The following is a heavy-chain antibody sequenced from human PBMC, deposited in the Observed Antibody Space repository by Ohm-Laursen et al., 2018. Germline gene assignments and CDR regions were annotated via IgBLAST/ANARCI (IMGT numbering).Heavy chain of an antibody. V-gene: IGHV4-59*08. CDR1: GGSIRSYY. Sequence: GPLSLTCPVSGGSIRSYYWSWIRQPPGEGLEGIGYIYYSGSTNYNPSLKSRVTISVDTSKNQFSLKLRSATAADTALYYCARYYYGSGSSPDYWGQGTPVIVSS. CDR3: ARYYYGSGSSPDY. J-gene: IGHJ4*02. CDR2: IYYSGST. D-gene: IGHD3-10*01.